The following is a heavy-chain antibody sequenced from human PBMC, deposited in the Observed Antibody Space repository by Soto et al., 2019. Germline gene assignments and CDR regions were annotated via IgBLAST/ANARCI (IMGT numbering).Heavy chain of an antibody. V-gene: IGHV1-69*02. J-gene: IGHJ4*02. D-gene: IGHD5-12*01. CDR2: IITVVDIA. Sequence: VQLVQSGAEVKKPGSSVKVSCKTSGGTFNNYTINWVRQAPGQGLEWMGRIITVVDIANSALKFRDRVSITTDKATSTAYMELSSLRSEDTAMYYCASEVIYTGFDYLFDNWGQGTLVTVSS. CDR3: ASEVIYTGFDYLFDN. CDR1: GGTFNNYT.